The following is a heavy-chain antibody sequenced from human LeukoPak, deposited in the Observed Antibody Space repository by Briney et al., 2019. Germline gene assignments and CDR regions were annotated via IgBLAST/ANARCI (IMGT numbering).Heavy chain of an antibody. CDR2: TYYSGST. CDR3: ARDGGSGWYNY. CDR1: GGSISGIDHY. V-gene: IGHV4-39*07. Sequence: PSETLSLTCTASGGSISGIDHYWGWIRQPPGKGLEWIGSTYYSGSTYYNPSLKSRVTISIDTSKNQFSLNLNSVTAADTAVYYCARDGGSGWYNYWGQGTLVTVSS. D-gene: IGHD6-19*01. J-gene: IGHJ4*02.